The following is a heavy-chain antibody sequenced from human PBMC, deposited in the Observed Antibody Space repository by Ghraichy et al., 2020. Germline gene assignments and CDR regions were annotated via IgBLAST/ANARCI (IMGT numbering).Heavy chain of an antibody. V-gene: IGHV3-21*01. D-gene: IGHD1-26*01. CDR3: ARDKDRVGAPDAYYYYGMDV. Sequence: GSLRLSCAASGFTFSSYSMNWVRQAPGKGLEWVSSISSSSSYIYYADSVKGRFTISRDNAKNSLYLQMNSLRAEDTAVYYCARDKDRVGAPDAYYYYGMDVWGQGTTVTVSS. CDR2: ISSSSSYI. J-gene: IGHJ6*02. CDR1: GFTFSSYS.